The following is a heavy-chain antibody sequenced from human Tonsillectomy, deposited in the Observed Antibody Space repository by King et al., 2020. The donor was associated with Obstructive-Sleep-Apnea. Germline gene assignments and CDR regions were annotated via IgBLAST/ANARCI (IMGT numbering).Heavy chain of an antibody. CDR2: FYYSGST. CDR1: GGSISSYY. V-gene: IGHV4-59*01. D-gene: IGHD6-19*01. J-gene: IGHJ4*02. Sequence: PLQESGPGLVKPSETLSLTCTVSGGSISSYYWSWIRQPPGKGLEWIGYFYYSGSTNYNPSLKSRVTISVDTSKNQFSLKLSSVTAADTAVYYCARGSVGQWLVLDYWGQGTLVTVSS. CDR3: ARGSVGQWLVLDY.